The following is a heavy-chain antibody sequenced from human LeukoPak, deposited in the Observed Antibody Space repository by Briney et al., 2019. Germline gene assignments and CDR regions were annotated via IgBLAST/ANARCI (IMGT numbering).Heavy chain of an antibody. V-gene: IGHV5-51*01. J-gene: IGHJ4*02. CDR2: VYPESDVA. Sequence: GESLKISCVASGFRITSYWIAWVRQRPGKGLEWMGIVYPESDVARYSPAFQGQVTISADKSINTAHLQWNSLRASDTAIYYCARMEYYGSAIFHRTDFYVDSWGQGTLVTVAS. D-gene: IGHD3-16*01. CDR1: GFRITSYW. CDR3: ARMEYYGSAIFHRTDFYVDS.